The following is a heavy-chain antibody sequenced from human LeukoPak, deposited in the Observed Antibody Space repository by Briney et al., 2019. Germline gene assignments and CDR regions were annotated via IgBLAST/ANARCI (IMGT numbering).Heavy chain of an antibody. CDR1: GGTFSSYA. Sequence: GAPVKVSCKASGGTFSSYAISWVRQAPGQGLEWMGRIIPILGIANYAQKFQGRVTITADKSTSTAYMELSSLRSEDTAVYYCARALWSWELYLQYYFNYWGQGTLVTVSS. CDR3: ARALWSWELYLQYYFNY. D-gene: IGHD1-26*01. V-gene: IGHV1-69*04. J-gene: IGHJ4*02. CDR2: IIPILGIA.